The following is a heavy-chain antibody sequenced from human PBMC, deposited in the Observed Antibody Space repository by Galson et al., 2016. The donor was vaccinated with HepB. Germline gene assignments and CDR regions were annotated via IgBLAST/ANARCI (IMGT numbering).Heavy chain of an antibody. Sequence: SVKVSCKVSGGTSTTSNVNWVRQAPGKGLEWMGGFIPLLGTTNYAEKFQDRLTITADASTGTAFMELRGLNSEDSAMYFCARGTHPYYGSGSYWPIAWFDTWGQGTLVTVSS. CDR2: FIPLLGTT. D-gene: IGHD3-10*01. CDR3: ARGTHPYYGSGSYWPIAWFDT. J-gene: IGHJ5*02. V-gene: IGHV1-69*13. CDR1: GGTSTTSN.